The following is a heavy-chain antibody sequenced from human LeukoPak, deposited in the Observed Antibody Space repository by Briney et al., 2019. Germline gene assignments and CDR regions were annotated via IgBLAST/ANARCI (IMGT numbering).Heavy chain of an antibody. D-gene: IGHD1-26*01. CDR3: ARDQDGPGATVDH. V-gene: IGHV3-74*01. J-gene: IGHJ5*02. Sequence: GGSLRLSCAASGFTLSNFWMQWVRQAPGKGLVWVSRINNDGSGTTYADSVKGRFTISRDNAKNTLYLQMNSLRGEDTGVYYCARDQDGPGATVDHWGQGTLVTVSS. CDR2: INNDGSGT. CDR1: GFTLSNFW.